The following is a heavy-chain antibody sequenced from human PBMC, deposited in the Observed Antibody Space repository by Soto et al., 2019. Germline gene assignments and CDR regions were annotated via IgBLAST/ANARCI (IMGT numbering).Heavy chain of an antibody. Sequence: GGSLRLSCAASGFTFSSYSMNGVRQDPGKGLEWVSSISSSSYIYYADSVKGRFTISRDNAKNSLYLQMNSLRAEDTAVYYCASGAYYYDSSGYYYYWGQGTLVTVSS. CDR3: ASGAYYYDSSGYYYY. D-gene: IGHD3-22*01. J-gene: IGHJ4*02. CDR1: GFTFSSYS. V-gene: IGHV3-21*01. CDR2: ISSSSYI.